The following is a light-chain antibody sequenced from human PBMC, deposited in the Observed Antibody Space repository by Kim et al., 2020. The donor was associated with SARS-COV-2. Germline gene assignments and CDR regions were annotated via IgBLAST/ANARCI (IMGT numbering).Light chain of an antibody. V-gene: IGLV2-8*01. CDR3: TSYASSNNVL. CDR1: SSDVGGYNF. CDR2: DVT. J-gene: IGLJ2*01. Sequence: QSVLTQPPSASASPGQTVTISCTGTSSDVGGYNFVSWYQQHPGTPPKLLIYDVTTRPSGVPVRFSGSKSGNTAPLTVSLLPADEEADYYCTSYASSNNVLFGGGTQLTVL.